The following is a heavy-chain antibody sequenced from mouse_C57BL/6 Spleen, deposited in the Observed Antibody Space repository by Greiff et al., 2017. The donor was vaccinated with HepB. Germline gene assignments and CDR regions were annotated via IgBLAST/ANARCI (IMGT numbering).Heavy chain of an antibody. Sequence: EVKLEESGEGLVKPGGSLKLSCAASGFTFSSYAMSWVRQTPEKRLEWVAYISSGGDYIYYADTVKGRFTISRDNARNTLYLQMSSLKSEDTAMYYCTREEAYGYDRGVYAMDYWGQGTSVTVSS. CDR1: GFTFSSYA. CDR2: ISSGGDYI. J-gene: IGHJ4*01. D-gene: IGHD2-2*01. V-gene: IGHV5-9-1*02. CDR3: TREEAYGYDRGVYAMDY.